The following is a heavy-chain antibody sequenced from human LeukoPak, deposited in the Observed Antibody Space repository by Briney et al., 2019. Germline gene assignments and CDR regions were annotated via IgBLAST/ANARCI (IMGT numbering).Heavy chain of an antibody. V-gene: IGHV4-34*01. D-gene: IGHD3-10*01. CDR2: INHSGST. CDR1: GGSFSGYY. CDR3: ARGTYYYGSGSYGSVDY. J-gene: IGHJ4*02. Sequence: SETLSLTCAVYGGSFSGYYWSWIRQPPGKGLEWIGEINHSGSTNYNPSLKSRVTISVDTSKNQFSLKLSSVTAADTAVYYCARGTYYYGSGSYGSVDYWGQGTLVTVSS.